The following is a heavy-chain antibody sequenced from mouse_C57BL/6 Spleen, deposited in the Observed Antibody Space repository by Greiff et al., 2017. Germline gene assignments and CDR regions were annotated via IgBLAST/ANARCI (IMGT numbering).Heavy chain of an antibody. CDR2: FHPYNDDT. Sequence: VMLVESGAELVKPGASVKMSCKASGYTFTTYPIEWMKQNHGKSLEWIGNFHPYNDDTKYNEKFKGKATLTVEQSSSTVYLELSRLTSDDSAVYYCARPGYYVSSFDYWGQGTTLTVSS. D-gene: IGHD1-1*01. V-gene: IGHV1-47*01. J-gene: IGHJ2*01. CDR3: ARPGYYVSSFDY. CDR1: GYTFTTYP.